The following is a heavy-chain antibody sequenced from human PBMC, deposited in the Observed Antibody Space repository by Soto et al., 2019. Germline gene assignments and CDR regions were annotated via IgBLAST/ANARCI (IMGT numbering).Heavy chain of an antibody. J-gene: IGHJ3*02. V-gene: IGHV4-59*01. CDR1: GGSISSYF. CDR2: IFYSGTT. D-gene: IGHD1-26*01. CDR3: ARGRGGTYDAFDX. Sequence: SETLSLTCTVSGGSISSYFWSWIRQSPGEGLEWIGYIFYSGTTNSSHSLKSRVAMSIGTAKNQFSLNLTSVTAADTAVYYCARGRGGTYDAFDXWGQGTMVTVS.